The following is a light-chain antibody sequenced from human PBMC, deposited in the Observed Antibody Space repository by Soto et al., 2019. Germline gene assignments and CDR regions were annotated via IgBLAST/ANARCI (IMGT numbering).Light chain of an antibody. V-gene: IGKV3-20*01. CDR2: DAS. CDR1: QSVSSSS. CDR3: QQYGGSPRT. J-gene: IGKJ1*01. Sequence: EIVLTQSPGTLSLSAGERATLSCRASQSVSSSSLAWYQQKRGQAPRLLIHDASSRATGIPDRFSGSGSGTDFTLTISRLEPEDFAVYYCQQYGGSPRTFGQGTKVHIK.